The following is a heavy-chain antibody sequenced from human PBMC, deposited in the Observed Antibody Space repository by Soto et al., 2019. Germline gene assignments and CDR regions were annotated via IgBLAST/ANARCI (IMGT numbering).Heavy chain of an antibody. V-gene: IGHV3-7*03. CDR2: IKQDGSEK. D-gene: IGHD5-18*01. Sequence: EVQLVESGGGLVQPGGSLRLSCAASGFTFSSYWMSWVRQAPGKGLEWVANIKQDGSEKYYVDSVKGRFTISRDNAKNSLYLQMNSLRAEDTAVYYCARGSGYSPEYYFDYWGQGTLVTVSS. CDR1: GFTFSSYW. J-gene: IGHJ4*02. CDR3: ARGSGYSPEYYFDY.